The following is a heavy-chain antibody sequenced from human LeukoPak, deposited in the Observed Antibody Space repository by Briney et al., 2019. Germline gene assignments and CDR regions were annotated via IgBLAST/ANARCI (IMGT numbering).Heavy chain of an antibody. CDR2: ISDTGGRT. D-gene: IGHD3-3*01. J-gene: IGHJ5*02. V-gene: IGHV3-23*01. Sequence: GGSLRLSCAASGFTFTDSAVSWVRHSPGEGLQWVSSISDTGGRTYYADSVKGRFTITRDNSRNTVSLQMNSLTAGDTARYYCAKGGQDFDFWRFDLWGQGILVIVSS. CDR3: AKGGQDFDFWRFDL. CDR1: GFTFTDSA.